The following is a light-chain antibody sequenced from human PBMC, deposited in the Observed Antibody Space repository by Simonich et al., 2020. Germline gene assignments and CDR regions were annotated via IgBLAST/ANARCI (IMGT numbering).Light chain of an antibody. CDR2: DVS. CDR3: SSYTSSSTYV. V-gene: IGLV2-14*01. Sequence: QSALTQPASVSGSPGQSITISCTGTSSDVGGYNYVSWYQQHPGKAPKLMISDVSQRPSGVSNRFSGSKSGNTASLTISGLQAEDEADYYCSSYTSSSTYVFGTGTKVTVL. J-gene: IGLJ1*01. CDR1: SSDVGGYNY.